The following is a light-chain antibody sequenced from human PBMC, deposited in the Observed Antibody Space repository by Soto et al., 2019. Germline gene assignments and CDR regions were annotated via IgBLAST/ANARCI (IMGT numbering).Light chain of an antibody. CDR2: RNN. J-gene: IGLJ1*01. V-gene: IGLV1-47*01. Sequence: QPVLTQPPSASGTPGQRVTISCSGSSSNIGSNYVYWYQQLPGTAPKLLIYRNNQRPSGVPDRFSGSKSGTSDSLAISGLRSEDEADYYCAAWDDSLSGSYVFGTGTKLTVL. CDR1: SSNIGSNY. CDR3: AAWDDSLSGSYV.